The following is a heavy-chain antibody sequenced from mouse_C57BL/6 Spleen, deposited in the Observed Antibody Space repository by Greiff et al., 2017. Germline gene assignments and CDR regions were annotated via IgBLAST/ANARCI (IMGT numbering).Heavy chain of an antibody. V-gene: IGHV2-2*01. J-gene: IGHJ4*01. D-gene: IGHD3-2*02. CDR2: MWSGGST. CDR3: ARQLNHYYAMDY. CDR1: GFSLTSYG. Sequence: QVQLQQSGPGLVQPSQSLSITCTVSGFSLTSYGVHWVRQSPGKGLEWLGVMWSGGSTDYNAAFISRLSISKDKSKSQVFFKMNSLQADDTAIYYCARQLNHYYAMDYWGQGTSVTVSS.